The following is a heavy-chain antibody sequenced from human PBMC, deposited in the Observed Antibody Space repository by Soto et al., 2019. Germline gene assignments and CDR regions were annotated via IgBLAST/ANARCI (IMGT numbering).Heavy chain of an antibody. CDR3: AKDGDRTYCSDGNCAFFDS. Sequence: QVQLVESGGGVVQPGASLRLSCEASGFAFSSYAMHWVRQAPGKGLEWVGVISYDGSEKYYADSVKDRFTISRDNSKKMVYLQMKSLRVDDTATYYCAKDGDRTYCSDGNCAFFDSWGQGALVTVSS. CDR2: ISYDGSEK. D-gene: IGHD2-15*01. V-gene: IGHV3-30*18. CDR1: GFAFSSYA. J-gene: IGHJ4*02.